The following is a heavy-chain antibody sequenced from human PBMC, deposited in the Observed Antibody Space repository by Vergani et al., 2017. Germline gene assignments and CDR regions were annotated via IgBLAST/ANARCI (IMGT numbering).Heavy chain of an antibody. D-gene: IGHD2-15*01. V-gene: IGHV3-15*01. CDR1: GFTLGDYA. Sequence: EVHLVESGGGLVQPGRSLRLSCSGSGFTLGDYAMTWVRQAPGKGLEWVGRIKSKTDGGTTDYAAPVKGRFTISRDDSKNTLYLQMNSLKTEDTAVYYCTTASDCSGGSCYSLYYYGMDVWGQGTTVTVSS. CDR2: IKSKTDGGTT. CDR3: TTASDCSGGSCYSLYYYGMDV. J-gene: IGHJ6*02.